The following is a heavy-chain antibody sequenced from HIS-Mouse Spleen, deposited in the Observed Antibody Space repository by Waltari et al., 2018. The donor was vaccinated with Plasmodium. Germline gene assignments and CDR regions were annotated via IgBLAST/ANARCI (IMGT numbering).Heavy chain of an antibody. CDR2: ISYDGSNK. V-gene: IGHV3-30-3*01. J-gene: IGHJ4*02. CDR1: GFHISTHA. Sequence: QVQLVGSGGGWVKPGRSLRTPGGASGFHISTHAMPRLPPAPGQGLEWVAVISYDGSNKYYADSVKGRFTISRDNSKNTLYLQMNSLRAEDTAVYYCAREAGSGGLYYFDYWGQGTLVTVSS. CDR3: AREAGSGGLYYFDY. D-gene: IGHD3-10*01.